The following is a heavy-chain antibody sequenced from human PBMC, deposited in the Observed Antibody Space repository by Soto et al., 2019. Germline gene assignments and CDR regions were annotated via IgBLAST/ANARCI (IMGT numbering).Heavy chain of an antibody. Sequence: SETLSLTCAVYGGSFSGYYWSWIRQPPGKGLEWIGEIYHSGSTYYNPSLKSRVTISVDRSKNQFSLKLSSVTAADTAVYYCAGAGGLGAVAVDCWGQGTLVTVS. D-gene: IGHD6-19*01. J-gene: IGHJ4*02. CDR3: AGAGGLGAVAVDC. CDR1: GGSFSGYY. V-gene: IGHV4-34*01. CDR2: IYHSGST.